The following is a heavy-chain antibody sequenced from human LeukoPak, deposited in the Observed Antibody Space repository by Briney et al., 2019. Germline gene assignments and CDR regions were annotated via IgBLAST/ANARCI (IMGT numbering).Heavy chain of an antibody. V-gene: IGHV3-53*01. D-gene: IGHD6-19*01. CDR2: ISIGGTA. J-gene: IGHJ4*02. CDR3: ARVRSDNSGWYEFDY. Sequence: GGSLRLSCAASGFTVSTNYMSWVRQVSGEGLEFVSLISIGGTADYADSVKGRFTLSSDNSKNTLYLQMDSLRAEDTAIYYCARVRSDNSGWYEFDYWGLGTLVSVYS. CDR1: GFTVSTNY.